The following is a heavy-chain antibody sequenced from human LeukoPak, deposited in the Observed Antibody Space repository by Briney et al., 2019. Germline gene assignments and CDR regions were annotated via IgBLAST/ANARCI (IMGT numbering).Heavy chain of an antibody. J-gene: IGHJ6*02. CDR3: ARAPYDFWSGYYGMDV. Sequence: SETLSLTCAVYGGSFSGYYWSWIRQPPGKGLEWIGEINHSGSTNYNPSLKSRVTISVGTSKNQFSLKLSSVTAADTAVYYCARAPYDFWSGYYGMDVWGQGATVTVSS. V-gene: IGHV4-34*01. D-gene: IGHD3-3*01. CDR1: GGSFSGYY. CDR2: INHSGST.